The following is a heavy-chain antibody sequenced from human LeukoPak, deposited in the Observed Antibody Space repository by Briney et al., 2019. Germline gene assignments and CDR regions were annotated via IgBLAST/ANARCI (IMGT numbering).Heavy chain of an antibody. V-gene: IGHV3-9*03. D-gene: IGHD3-22*01. CDR1: GFTFSSYG. CDR2: ISWNSGSI. CDR3: AKGATYYYDSSGREAAFDI. J-gene: IGHJ3*02. Sequence: PGGSLRLSCAASGFTFSSYGMSWVRQAPGKGLEWVSGISWNSGSIGYADSVKGRFTISRDNAKNSLYLQMNSLRAEDMALYYCAKGATYYYDSSGREAAFDIWGQGTMVTVSS.